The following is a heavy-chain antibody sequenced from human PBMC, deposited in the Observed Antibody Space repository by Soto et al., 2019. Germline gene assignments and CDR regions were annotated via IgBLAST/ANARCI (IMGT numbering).Heavy chain of an antibody. CDR3: GRVTNGGSGRFDS. Sequence: QVQLVQSGTEVKKPGSSVKVSCKASGSSFSTHAISWVRQAPGQGLEWMGGIIPLFGTTNYAQTFQGRVTITADEATTTAYMELSSLKSEDTAVYICGRVTNGGSGRFDSWGQGTLVTVSS. D-gene: IGHD2-8*01. V-gene: IGHV1-69*01. J-gene: IGHJ4*02. CDR2: IIPLFGTT. CDR1: GSSFSTHA.